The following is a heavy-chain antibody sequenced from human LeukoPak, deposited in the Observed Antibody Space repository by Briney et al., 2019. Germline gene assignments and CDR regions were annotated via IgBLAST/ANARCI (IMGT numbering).Heavy chain of an antibody. D-gene: IGHD3-10*01. CDR1: GYTFTTYD. CDR3: ARANYYGSGKKDLDY. V-gene: IGHV1-8*01. CDR2: MNPNSGNT. Sequence: ASVKVSCKASGYTFTTYDINWVRQATGQGLECMGWMNPNSGNTGYAQKFQGRVTMTRNTSMSTAYMELNSLRSEDTAVYYCARANYYGSGKKDLDYWGQGTLVTVSS. J-gene: IGHJ4*02.